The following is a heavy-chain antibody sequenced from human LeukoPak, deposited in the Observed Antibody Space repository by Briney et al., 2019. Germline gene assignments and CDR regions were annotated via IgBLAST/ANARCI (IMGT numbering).Heavy chain of an antibody. Sequence: ASVKVSCKASGYTFTNNDINWVRQATGQGLEWMGWMVPKSGDTGFEQKFHGRLTMTRDTSIGTAYMELSSLRSDDTAVYYCARPDDSDYPPLRYWGQGTLVTVSS. D-gene: IGHD3-22*01. J-gene: IGHJ4*02. CDR2: MVPKSGDT. V-gene: IGHV1-8*01. CDR3: ARPDDSDYPPLRY. CDR1: GYTFTNND.